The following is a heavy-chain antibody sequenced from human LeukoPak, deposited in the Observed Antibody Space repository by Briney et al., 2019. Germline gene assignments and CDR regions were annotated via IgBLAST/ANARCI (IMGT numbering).Heavy chain of an antibody. D-gene: IGHD3-10*01. V-gene: IGHV3-21*01. J-gene: IGHJ5*02. CDR3: ARDRPADNVLLWFGELRGRTGDDNWFDP. CDR1: GFTFSSYS. CDR2: ISSSSSYI. Sequence: GGSLRLSCAASGFTFSSYSMNWVRQAPGKGLEWVSSISSSSSYIYYADSVKGRFTISRDNAKNSLYLQMNSLRAEDTAVYYCARDRPADNVLLWFGELRGRTGDDNWFDPWGQGTLVTVSS.